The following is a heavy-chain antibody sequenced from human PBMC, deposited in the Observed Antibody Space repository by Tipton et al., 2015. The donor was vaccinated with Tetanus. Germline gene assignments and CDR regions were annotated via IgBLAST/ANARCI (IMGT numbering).Heavy chain of an antibody. D-gene: IGHD2-2*01. Sequence: LRLSCTVSGGSIISADHYWSWIRQPPGKGLEWIGNIYQSGKIYYKASLRSRLTISIDKSKNQFSLTLTSVNAADTAMYYCARGSDIVVVPGVTRADWFDPWGQGTLVTVSS. CDR3: ARGSDIVVVPGVTRADWFDP. J-gene: IGHJ5*02. CDR2: IYQSGKI. CDR1: GGSIISADHY. V-gene: IGHV4-30-2*01.